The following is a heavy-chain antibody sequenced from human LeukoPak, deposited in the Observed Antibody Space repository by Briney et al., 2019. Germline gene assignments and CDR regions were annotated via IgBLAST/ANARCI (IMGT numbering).Heavy chain of an antibody. CDR1: GFTFSDFW. D-gene: IGHD2-15*01. Sequence: GGSLRLSCVASGFTFSDFWMSWVRQAAGEGMGWVASIKQDGSEKYYVDSVKGRFSISRDNAKNSLYLQMNSLRAEDTAVYYCARDCEDIVVVVAATHYFDYWGQGTLVTVSS. CDR2: IKQDGSEK. V-gene: IGHV3-7*01. CDR3: ARDCEDIVVVVAATHYFDY. J-gene: IGHJ4*02.